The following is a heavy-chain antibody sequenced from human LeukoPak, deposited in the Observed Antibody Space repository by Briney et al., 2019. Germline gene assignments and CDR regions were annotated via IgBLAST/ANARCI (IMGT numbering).Heavy chain of an antibody. CDR2: IYSDGST. D-gene: IGHD4-17*01. J-gene: IGHJ4*02. CDR3: ARGDGYYGDYLDY. V-gene: IGHV3-66*01. Sequence: SGGSLRLSCAASGYTVSDKPMTWVRQAAGKGLEWVSVIYSDGSTYYSESVKGRFYISRDNSKNTLYLQMNSLGAEDTAVYYCARGDGYYGDYLDYWGQGTLVTVSS. CDR1: GYTVSDKP.